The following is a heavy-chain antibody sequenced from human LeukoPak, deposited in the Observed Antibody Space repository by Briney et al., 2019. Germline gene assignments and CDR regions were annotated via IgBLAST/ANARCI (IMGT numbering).Heavy chain of an antibody. CDR2: ISSNGGST. CDR3: VKDPSTGTPWFGLDV. D-gene: IGHD4-17*01. J-gene: IGHJ6*02. Sequence: PGGSLSLSCSASGFTFSTYAMYWVRQAPGQGLVYVSAISSNGGSTYYADSVKGRFTISRDNSKKTLYLQMSSLRAEDTAVYYCVKDPSTGTPWFGLDVWGQGTTVTVSS. V-gene: IGHV3-64D*09. CDR1: GFTFSTYA.